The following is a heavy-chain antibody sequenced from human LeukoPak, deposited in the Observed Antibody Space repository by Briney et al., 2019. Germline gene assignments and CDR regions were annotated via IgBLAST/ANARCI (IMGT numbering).Heavy chain of an antibody. Sequence: SETLSLTCTVSGGSISSYYWSWIRQPPGKGLEWIGYIDYSGSTNYNPSLKSRVTISVDTSKNQFSLKLSSVTAADTAVYYCARLYYYDSSGYPQEFDYWGQGTLVTVSS. CDR1: GGSISSYY. D-gene: IGHD3-22*01. CDR3: ARLYYYDSSGYPQEFDY. CDR2: IDYSGST. V-gene: IGHV4-59*01. J-gene: IGHJ4*02.